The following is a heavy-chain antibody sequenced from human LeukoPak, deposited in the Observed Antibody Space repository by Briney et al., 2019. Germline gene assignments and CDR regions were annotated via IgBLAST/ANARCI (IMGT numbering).Heavy chain of an antibody. Sequence: SGTLSLTCAVSGGSISSSNWWSWVRQPPGKGLEWIGEIYHSGSTNYNPSLKSRVTISVDKSKNQLSLTVNSVTAADTAVYYCARSFGSKWYLDYWGQGTLVTVPS. D-gene: IGHD3-16*01. V-gene: IGHV4-4*02. CDR1: GGSISSSNW. CDR2: IYHSGST. J-gene: IGHJ4*02. CDR3: ARSFGSKWYLDY.